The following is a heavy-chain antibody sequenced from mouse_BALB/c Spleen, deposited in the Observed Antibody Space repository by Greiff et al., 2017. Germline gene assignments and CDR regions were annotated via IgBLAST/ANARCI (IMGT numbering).Heavy chain of an antibody. CDR3: ARVSTMITWYFDV. CDR1: GFTFTDYY. CDR2: IRNKANGYTT. V-gene: IGHV7-3*02. D-gene: IGHD2-4*01. J-gene: IGHJ1*01. Sequence: EVKLVESGGGLVQPGGSLRLSCATSGFTFTDYYMSWVRQPPGKALEWLGFIRNKANGYTTEYSASVKGRFTISRDNSQSILYLQMNTLRAEDSSTYYCARVSTMITWYFDVWGAGTTVTVSS.